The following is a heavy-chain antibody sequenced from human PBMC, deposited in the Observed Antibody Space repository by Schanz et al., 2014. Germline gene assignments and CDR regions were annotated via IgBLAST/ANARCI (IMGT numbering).Heavy chain of an antibody. D-gene: IGHD3-10*01. CDR2: ISYDGSNK. V-gene: IGHV3-30*19. CDR3: ARANYRRKINFDY. J-gene: IGHJ4*02. Sequence: QVQMVESGGGVVQPGRSLRLSCAASGFAFSVYGMHWVRQAPGKGPEWVAVISYDGSNKYYADSVKGRFTISRDRFQNTLYLRMSSLRAEDTAVYYCARANYRRKINFDYWGRGTLVTVSS. CDR1: GFAFSVYG.